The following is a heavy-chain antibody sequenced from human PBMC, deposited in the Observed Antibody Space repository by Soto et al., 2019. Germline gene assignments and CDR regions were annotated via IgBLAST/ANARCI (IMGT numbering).Heavy chain of an antibody. V-gene: IGHV3-11*06. CDR1: GFTFSDFY. J-gene: IGHJ6*02. Sequence: QVQLVESGGGLVKPGGSLRLSCVASGFTFSDFYMTWIRQAPGKGLEWVSYISSSGSYTSSADSVSGRFTISRDNAKNSVYLQMNSLRAEDTAVYYCAREGHNLLYYSMDVWGQGTTVTVSS. CDR2: ISSSGSYT. CDR3: AREGHNLLYYSMDV.